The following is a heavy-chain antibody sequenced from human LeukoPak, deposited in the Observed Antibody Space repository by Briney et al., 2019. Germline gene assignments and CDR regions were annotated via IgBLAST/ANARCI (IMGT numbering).Heavy chain of an antibody. J-gene: IGHJ4*02. CDR3: ARKDSSGYYYVDY. V-gene: IGHV1-46*01. CDR2: INPSGGST. D-gene: IGHD3-22*01. Sequence: ASVKVSCKASGYTFTGYYMHWVRQAPGQGLEWMEIINPSGGSTSYAQKFQGRVTMTRDTSTSTVYMELSSLRSEDTAVYYCARKDSSGYYYVDYWGQGTLVTVSS. CDR1: GYTFTGYY.